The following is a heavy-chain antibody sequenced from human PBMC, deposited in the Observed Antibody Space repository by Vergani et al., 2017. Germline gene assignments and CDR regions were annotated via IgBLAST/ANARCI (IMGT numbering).Heavy chain of an antibody. CDR3: AREAGAYDSSGYYILRPDDY. J-gene: IGHJ4*02. Sequence: QVQLVESGGGVVQPGGSLRLSCAASGFTFSSYGMHWVRQAPGKGLEWVAFIRYDGSNKYYADSVKGRFTISRDNSKNTLYLQMNSLRAEDTAVYYCAREAGAYDSSGYYILRPDDYWGQGTLVTVSS. D-gene: IGHD3-22*01. V-gene: IGHV3-30*02. CDR2: IRYDGSNK. CDR1: GFTFSSYG.